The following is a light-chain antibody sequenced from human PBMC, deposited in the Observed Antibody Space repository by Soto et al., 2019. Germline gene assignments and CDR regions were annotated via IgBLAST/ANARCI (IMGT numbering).Light chain of an antibody. Sequence: QSVLTQPASVSGSPGQWITISCSGTSSDVGGYNYVSWYQQYPGTAPKLMIYEVSNRPSGVSNRFSGSKSGDTASLTISGLQAEDEADYYCSSYTSTFTYVFGAGTKVTVL. CDR3: SSYTSTFTYV. V-gene: IGLV2-14*01. J-gene: IGLJ1*01. CDR1: SSDVGGYNY. CDR2: EVS.